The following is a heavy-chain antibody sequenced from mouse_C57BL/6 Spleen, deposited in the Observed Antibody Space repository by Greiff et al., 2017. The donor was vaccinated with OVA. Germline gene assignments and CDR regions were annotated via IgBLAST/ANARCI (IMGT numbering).Heavy chain of an antibody. D-gene: IGHD1-1*01. CDR1: GFTFSSYG. CDR3: ARGDYGSSWFAY. V-gene: IGHV5-6*01. Sequence: EVKLMESGGDLVKPGGSLKLSCAASGFTFSSYGMSWVRQTPDKRLEWVATISSGGSYTYYPDGVKGRFTISRDNAKNTLYLQMSSLKSEDTAMYYCARGDYGSSWFAYWGQGTLVTVSA. CDR2: ISSGGSYT. J-gene: IGHJ3*01.